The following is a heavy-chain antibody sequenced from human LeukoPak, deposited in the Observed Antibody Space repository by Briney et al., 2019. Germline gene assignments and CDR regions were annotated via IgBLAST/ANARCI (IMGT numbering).Heavy chain of an antibody. J-gene: IGHJ5*02. CDR2: ISAYNGNT. CDR1: GYTFTSYG. CDR3: ARDGIVVVAADNWFDP. D-gene: IGHD2-15*01. V-gene: IGHV1-18*01. Sequence: ASVKVSCKASGYTFTSYGISWVRQAPGQGLEWMGWISAYNGNTNYAQKLQGRVTMTTDTSTSTAYMELRSLRPDDTAVYYCARDGIVVVAADNWFDPWGQGTLVTVSS.